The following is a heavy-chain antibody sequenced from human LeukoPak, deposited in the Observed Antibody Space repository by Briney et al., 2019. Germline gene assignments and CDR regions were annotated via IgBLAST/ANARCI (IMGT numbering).Heavy chain of an antibody. CDR2: IIPIFGTA. CDR1: GGTFSSYA. D-gene: IGHD3-10*01. Sequence: SVKVPCKASGGTFSSYAISWVRQAPGQGLEWMGGIIPIFGTANYAQKFQGRVTMTTDTSASTAYMELRSLRSDDTAVYYCARAVLLWCGELPYTFDPWGQGTLVTVSS. J-gene: IGHJ5*02. CDR3: ARAVLLWCGELPYTFDP. V-gene: IGHV1-69*05.